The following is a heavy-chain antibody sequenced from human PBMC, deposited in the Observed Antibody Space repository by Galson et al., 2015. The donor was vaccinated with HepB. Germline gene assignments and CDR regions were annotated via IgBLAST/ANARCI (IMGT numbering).Heavy chain of an antibody. J-gene: IGHJ4*02. CDR2: IYHSGST. CDR3: ARENYYDTEGYTSYYFVS. V-gene: IGHV4-4*02. CDR1: GGSISTSNW. Sequence: ETLSLTCVVSGGSISTSNWWTWVRQPPGKGLEWIGEIYHSGSTNYNLSLETRVTMSLDKSNNKFSLKLRAVTAADTAVYYCARENYYDTEGYTSYYFVSWGQGTLVTVSS. D-gene: IGHD3-22*01.